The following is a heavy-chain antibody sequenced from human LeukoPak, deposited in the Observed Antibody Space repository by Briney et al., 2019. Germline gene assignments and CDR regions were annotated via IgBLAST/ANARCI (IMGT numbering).Heavy chain of an antibody. Sequence: GGSLRLSYAASGLTFSDYYMSWIRQAPGKGLEWVSYISSSGNTIYYADSVKGRFTISRDNAKNSLYLQMNSLRAEDTAVYYCARDAYYYDSSGYYVYWGQGTLVTVSS. V-gene: IGHV3-11*04. CDR1: GLTFSDYY. J-gene: IGHJ4*02. CDR3: ARDAYYYDSSGYYVY. D-gene: IGHD3-22*01. CDR2: ISSSGNTI.